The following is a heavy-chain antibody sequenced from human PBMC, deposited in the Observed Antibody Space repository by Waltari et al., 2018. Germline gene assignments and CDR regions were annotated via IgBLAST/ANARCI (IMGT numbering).Heavy chain of an antibody. CDR3: ARDKPYYYDSSGYRNDAFDI. J-gene: IGHJ3*02. Sequence: QVQLQESGPGLVKPSQTLSLTCTVSGGSISRGSYYWSWIRQPAGKGLEWIGRIYTSGSTNYNPALKSRVTISVDTSKNQFSLKLSSVTAADTAVYYCARDKPYYYDSSGYRNDAFDIWGQGTMVTVSS. D-gene: IGHD3-22*01. CDR2: IYTSGST. CDR1: GGSISRGSYY. V-gene: IGHV4-61*02.